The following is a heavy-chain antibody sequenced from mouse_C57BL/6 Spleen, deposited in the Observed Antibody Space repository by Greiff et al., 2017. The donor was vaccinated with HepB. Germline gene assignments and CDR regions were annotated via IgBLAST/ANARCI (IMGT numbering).Heavy chain of an antibody. J-gene: IGHJ3*01. CDR1: GYTFTSYW. D-gene: IGHD1-1*01. CDR2: IYPGSGST. V-gene: IGHV1-55*01. CDR3: ARPMYGSSPLAY. Sequence: QVQLQQSGAELVKPGASVKMSCKASGYTFTSYWITWVKQRPGQGLEWIGDIYPGSGSTNYNEKFKSKATLTVDTSSSTAYMQLSSLTSEDSAVYYCARPMYGSSPLAYWGQGTLVTVSA.